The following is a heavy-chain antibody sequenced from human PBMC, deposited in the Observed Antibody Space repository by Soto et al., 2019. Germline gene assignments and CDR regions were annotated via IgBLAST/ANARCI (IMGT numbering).Heavy chain of an antibody. V-gene: IGHV3-11*01. Sequence: GWSQRLFCAAAAFTFSDYYMSWIRQAPGKRQEWVSYISSSCRTIYYADSVHGRYTITRHTAKNSLYLHMTSPSDEDTAANYCASEDSGYSSDYWVQGTLVTVS. CDR3: ASEDSGYSSDY. CDR1: AFTFSDYY. CDR2: ISSSCRTI. J-gene: IGHJ4*02. D-gene: IGHD3-22*01.